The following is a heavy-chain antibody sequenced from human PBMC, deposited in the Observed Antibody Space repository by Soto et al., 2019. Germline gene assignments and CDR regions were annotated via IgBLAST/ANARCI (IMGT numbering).Heavy chain of an antibody. CDR1: GFTFSSYS. V-gene: IGHV3-21*01. CDR3: ARDVLPRYSDSRDS. D-gene: IGHD4-17*01. Sequence: PGGSLRLSCAASGFTFSSYSMNWVRQAPGKGLEWVSSITSSSSTIYYADSVKGRFTISRDTAKNTLYLHMNSLRPEDTAVYYCARDVLPRYSDSRDSWGPGTQVTVSS. CDR2: ITSSSSTI. J-gene: IGHJ5*01.